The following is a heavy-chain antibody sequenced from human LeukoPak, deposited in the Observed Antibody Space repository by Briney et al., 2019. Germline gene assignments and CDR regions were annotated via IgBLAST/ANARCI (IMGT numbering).Heavy chain of an antibody. CDR2: INPSGPGT. CDR1: GYTFTSYY. V-gene: IGHV1-46*01. D-gene: IGHD3-22*01. J-gene: IGHJ6*03. Sequence: GASVKVSCKASGYTFTSYYMHWVRQAPGQGLEWMGVINPSGPGTTYAQYAQRFQGRVTMTIDASTSTVYREVNSLRSDDSAVYYCARDPGYYDSYASNFYYYYMDVWGKGTTVT. CDR3: ARDPGYYDSYASNFYYYYMDV.